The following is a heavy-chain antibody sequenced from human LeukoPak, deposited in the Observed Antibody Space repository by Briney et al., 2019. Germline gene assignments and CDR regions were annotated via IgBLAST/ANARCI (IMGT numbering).Heavy chain of an antibody. J-gene: IGHJ6*02. CDR3: ARGETGDYYYYYGMDV. Sequence: SETLSLTCTVSGGSLSSYYWSWIRQPPGKGLEWIGYIYYSGSTNYNPSLKSRVTISVDTSKNQFSLKLSSVTAADTAVYYCARGETGDYYYYYGMDVWGQGTTVTVSS. D-gene: IGHD3-16*01. CDR1: GGSLSSYY. CDR2: IYYSGST. V-gene: IGHV4-59*08.